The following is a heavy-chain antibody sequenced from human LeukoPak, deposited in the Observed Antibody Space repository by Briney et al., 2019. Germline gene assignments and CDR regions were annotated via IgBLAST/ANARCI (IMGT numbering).Heavy chain of an antibody. D-gene: IGHD1-26*01. Sequence: ASVKVSCKVSGYTLTELSMHCVRQAPGKGLEWMGGFDPEDGETIYAQKFQDRVTMTEDTSTDTAYMELSSLRPEDTALYYCAVGATKDFDYWGQGTLVTVSS. CDR3: AVGATKDFDY. J-gene: IGHJ4*02. CDR1: GYTLTELS. V-gene: IGHV1-24*01. CDR2: FDPEDGET.